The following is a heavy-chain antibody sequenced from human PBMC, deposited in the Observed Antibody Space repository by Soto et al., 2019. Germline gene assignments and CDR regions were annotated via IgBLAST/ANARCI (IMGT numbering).Heavy chain of an antibody. J-gene: IGHJ4*02. CDR1: GFSLSTSGVG. CDR2: IYWDDDK. Sequence: QITLKESGPTLVKPTQTLTLTCPVSGFSLSTSGVGVAWIRQPPGKALQWLGIIYWDDDKRYSPPLRSRPTITKDSSKTQVVLSMANMQSVDTATYFCAHFAYYGSASLDNWGQGTLVSVSS. D-gene: IGHD3-10*01. CDR3: AHFAYYGSASLDN. V-gene: IGHV2-5*02.